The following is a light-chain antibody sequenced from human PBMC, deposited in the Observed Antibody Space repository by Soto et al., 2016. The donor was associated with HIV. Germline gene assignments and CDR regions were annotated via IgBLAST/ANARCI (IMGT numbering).Light chain of an antibody. CDR1: RDISNS. J-gene: IGKJ1*01. CDR2: AAS. Sequence: DIQLTQSPSPLSASVGDRVIITCRASRDISNSLAWYQQKPGKVPNLLLYAASRLEDGVPSRFSGSGSGTQFTLTISSLQPDDFATYYCQQYNNNSWTFGQGTKVEIK. V-gene: IGKV1-NL1*01. CDR3: QQYNNNSWT.